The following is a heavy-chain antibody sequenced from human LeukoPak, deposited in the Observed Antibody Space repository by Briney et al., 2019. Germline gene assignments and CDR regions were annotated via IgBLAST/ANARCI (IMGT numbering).Heavy chain of an antibody. J-gene: IGHJ4*02. Sequence: PGGSLRLSCAASGFTVSSNYMSWVRQAPGKGLEWVSVIYSGGSTYYADSVKGRFTISRDNSKNTLYLQMNSLRAEDTAVYYCARDAIVGATTGGFDYWGQGTLVTVSS. CDR3: ARDAIVGATTGGFDY. V-gene: IGHV3-53*01. CDR2: IYSGGST. CDR1: GFTVSSNY. D-gene: IGHD1-26*01.